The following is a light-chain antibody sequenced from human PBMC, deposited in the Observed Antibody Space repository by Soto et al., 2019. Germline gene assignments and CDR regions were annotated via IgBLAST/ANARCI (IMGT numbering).Light chain of an antibody. J-gene: IGKJ1*01. CDR1: QSVSSSY. Sequence: ELVLTQSPGTLSLSPGERATLSCMAIQSVSSSYLAWYQQKPGLAPRLLISAAATRATGIPARCSGNGSETEFTLIIDNLQSEDYALYYCQQYNKWPPWTFGQGTKVDIK. V-gene: IGKV3-15*01. CDR3: QQYNKWPPWT. CDR2: AAA.